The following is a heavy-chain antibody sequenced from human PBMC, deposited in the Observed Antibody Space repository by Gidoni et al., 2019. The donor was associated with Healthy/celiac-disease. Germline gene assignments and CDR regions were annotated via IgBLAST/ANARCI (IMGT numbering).Heavy chain of an antibody. Sequence: GMHWVRQAPGKGLGWVAVISDDGSNKYYADSVKGRFTISRDNSKNTLYLQMNSLRAEDTAVYYCGTYDFWSGYYKRGSFDYWGQGTLVTVSS. V-gene: IGHV3-30*03. D-gene: IGHD3-3*01. CDR3: GTYDFWSGYYKRGSFDY. J-gene: IGHJ4*02. CDR1: G. CDR2: ISDDGSNK.